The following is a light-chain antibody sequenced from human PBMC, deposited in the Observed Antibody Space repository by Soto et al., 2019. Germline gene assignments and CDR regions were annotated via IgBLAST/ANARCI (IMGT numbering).Light chain of an antibody. Sequence: EIVMTQSPATLSVSPGERATLSCRASQSVSKYLAWYQQKPDQSPILLIYGECTRATVITARFSGSGSGTEFTLAISSQLAEDFEVYYCQQYNNRTDNFGQGSKVKIK. J-gene: IGKJ2*01. V-gene: IGKV3D-15*01. CDR3: QQYNNRTDN. CDR2: GEC. CDR1: QSVSKY.